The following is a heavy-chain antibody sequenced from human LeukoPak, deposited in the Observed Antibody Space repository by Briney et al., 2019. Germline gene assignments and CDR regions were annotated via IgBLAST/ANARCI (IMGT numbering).Heavy chain of an antibody. CDR3: ARDVRGSYYYYYYMDV. D-gene: IGHD1-26*01. CDR2: INPNSGGT. V-gene: IGHV1-2*02. J-gene: IGHJ6*03. CDR1: GYTFTGYY. Sequence: ASVKVSCKASGYTFTGYYMHWVRQAPGQGLEWMGWINPNSGGTNYAQKFQSRVTMTRDTSISTAYMELSRLRSDDTAVYYCARDVRGSYYYYYYMDVWGKGTTVTVSS.